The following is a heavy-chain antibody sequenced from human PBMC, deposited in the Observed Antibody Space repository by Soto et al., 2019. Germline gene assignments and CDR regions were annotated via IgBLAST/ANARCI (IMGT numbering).Heavy chain of an antibody. CDR3: ARLPQDYYYHGMDV. J-gene: IGHJ6*02. CDR2: IYPSDSDT. Sequence: GESLTISGQGSGYRFRTFWIGWVRQMRGKGLEWLGIIYPSDSDTRYSPSFQGQVTISADKSSRTAYLQWSSLKASDSAMYYCARLPQDYYYHGMDVWGQGTKVTVSS. V-gene: IGHV5-51*01. CDR1: GYRFRTFW.